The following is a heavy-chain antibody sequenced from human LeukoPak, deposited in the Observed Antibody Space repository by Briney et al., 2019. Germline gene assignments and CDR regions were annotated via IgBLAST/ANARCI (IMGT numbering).Heavy chain of an antibody. V-gene: IGHV3-23*01. J-gene: IGHJ6*03. CDR1: GFTFSSYA. D-gene: IGHD3-9*01. CDR2: ISGSGGST. CDR3: AKGYFDWLLMDYYYYMDV. Sequence: GGSLRLSCAASGFTFSSYAMSWVRQAAGKGLEWVSAISGSGGSTYYVGSVQGRFILHRDNSKSTLYLQMNSLRAEDTAVYYCAKGYFDWLLMDYYYYMDVWGKGTTVTVSS.